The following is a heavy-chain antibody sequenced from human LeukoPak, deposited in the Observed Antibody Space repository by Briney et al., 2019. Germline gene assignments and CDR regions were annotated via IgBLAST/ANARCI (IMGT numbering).Heavy chain of an antibody. J-gene: IGHJ3*02. D-gene: IGHD6-19*01. CDR1: GGSFSGYY. Sequence: PSETLSLTCAVYGGSFSGYYWSWIRQPPGKGLEWIGEINHSGSTNYNPSLKSRVTISVDTSKNQFSLKLSSVTAADTAVYYCARGTDKLAVAGTDAFDIWGQGTMVTVSS. CDR3: ARGTDKLAVAGTDAFDI. CDR2: INHSGST. V-gene: IGHV4-34*01.